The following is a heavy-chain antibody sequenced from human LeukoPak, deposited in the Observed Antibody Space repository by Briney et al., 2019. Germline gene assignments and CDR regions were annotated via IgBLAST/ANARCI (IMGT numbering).Heavy chain of an antibody. Sequence: EASVKVSCKASGYTFTGYYMHWVRQAPGQGLEWMGRINPNSGGTNYVEKFRGRVTMTRDTSISTAYMELSRLTSDDTAMYYCARWSNSGFDYWGQGTLVTVSS. V-gene: IGHV1-2*02. CDR3: ARWSNSGFDY. CDR2: INPNSGGT. CDR1: GYTFTGYY. J-gene: IGHJ4*02. D-gene: IGHD1-26*01.